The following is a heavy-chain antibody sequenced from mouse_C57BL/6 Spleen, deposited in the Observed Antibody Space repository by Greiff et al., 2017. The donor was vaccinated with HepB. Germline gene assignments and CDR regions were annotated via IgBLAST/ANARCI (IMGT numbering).Heavy chain of an antibody. J-gene: IGHJ1*03. CDR2: IHPNSGST. D-gene: IGHD1-1*01. Sequence: QVQLQQPGAELVKPGASVKLSCKASGYTFTSYWMHWVKQRPGQGLEWIGMIHPNSGSTNYNEKFKSKATLTVDKSSSTAYMQLSSLTSEDSAVYYSAREAAYYGSRRYFDVWGTGTTVTVSS. V-gene: IGHV1-64*01. CDR3: AREAAYYGSRRYFDV. CDR1: GYTFTSYW.